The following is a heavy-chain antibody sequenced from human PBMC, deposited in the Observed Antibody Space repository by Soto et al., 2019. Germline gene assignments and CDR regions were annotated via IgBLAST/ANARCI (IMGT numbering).Heavy chain of an antibody. CDR2: IKSKTDGGTT. CDR1: GFTFSNAW. V-gene: IGHV3-15*01. D-gene: IGHD2-2*02. CDR3: TTGLHTAPNGMGDIVVVPAAISYYYYYYMDV. J-gene: IGHJ6*03. Sequence: GGSLRLSCAASGFTFSNAWMSWVRQAPGKGLEWVGRIKSKTDGGTTDYAAPVKGRFTISKDDSKNTLYLQMNSLKTEDTAVYYCTTGLHTAPNGMGDIVVVPAAISYYYYYYMDVWGKGTTVTVSS.